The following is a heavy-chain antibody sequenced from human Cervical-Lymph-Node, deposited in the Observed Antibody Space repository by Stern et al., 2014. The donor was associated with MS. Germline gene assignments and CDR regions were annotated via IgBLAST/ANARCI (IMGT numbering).Heavy chain of an antibody. CDR1: GGSFSSYA. Sequence: QVQLVQSGAEVKKPASSVKVSCKASGGSFSSYAINWVRQAPGQGFEWMGGIIPILGIANYAQKIQGRVTITEDESIKTVNLEVRSLRPDDTAVYYCATDQRHLDSGSCAFDIWGQGTMVTVSS. V-gene: IGHV1-69*01. J-gene: IGHJ3*02. D-gene: IGHD3-10*01. CDR3: ATDQRHLDSGSCAFDI. CDR2: IIPILGIA.